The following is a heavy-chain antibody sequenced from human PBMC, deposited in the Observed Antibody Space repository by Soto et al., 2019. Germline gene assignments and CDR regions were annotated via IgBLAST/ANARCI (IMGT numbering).Heavy chain of an antibody. CDR3: ARHASGANIFGLLLRGGFDP. J-gene: IGHJ5*02. Sequence: QLQLQESGPGLVKPSETLSLTCTVSGGSISSSSHYWGWVRQPPGKGLEWIGSVFHSGKTYENPSLKSRLTISADTSKNHFSLTLNSVTASDTAVYYCARHASGANIFGLLLRGGFDPWGQGTLVTVPS. CDR2: VFHSGKT. D-gene: IGHD3-3*02. V-gene: IGHV4-39*01. CDR1: GGSISSSSHY.